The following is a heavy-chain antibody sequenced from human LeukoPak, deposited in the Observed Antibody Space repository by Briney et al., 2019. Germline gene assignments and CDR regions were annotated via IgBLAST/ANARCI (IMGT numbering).Heavy chain of an antibody. V-gene: IGHV1-18*01. CDR2: ISAYNGNT. CDR3: ARDVFCSGNSCLRDAFDI. D-gene: IGHD2-15*01. CDR1: GYTFTSYG. J-gene: IGHJ3*02. Sequence: ASVKVSCKASGYTFTSYGISWVRQAPGQGLEWMGWISAYNGNTNYAQKLQGRVTMTTDTSTSTAYMELRSLKSDDTAVYYCARDVFCSGNSCLRDAFDIWGQGTKVTVSS.